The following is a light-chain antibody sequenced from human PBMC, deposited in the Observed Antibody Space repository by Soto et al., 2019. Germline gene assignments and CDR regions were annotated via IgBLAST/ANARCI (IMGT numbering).Light chain of an antibody. V-gene: IGKV3-20*01. J-gene: IGKJ2*02. CDR3: QQYDSSPGT. CDR1: QSVRNSY. Sequence: EIVQTQSPGTLSLSPGERATLSCRASQSVRNSYLAWYQQQPGQAPRLLIYGASSRAAGIPERFSGSGSGTDFTLTITRLEPEDFAVFYCQQYDSSPGTFGQGTKLEIK. CDR2: GAS.